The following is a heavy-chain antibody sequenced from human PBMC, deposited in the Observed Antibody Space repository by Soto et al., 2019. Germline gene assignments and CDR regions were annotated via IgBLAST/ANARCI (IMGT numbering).Heavy chain of an antibody. J-gene: IGHJ6*02. CDR2: IYYSGST. D-gene: IGHD2-8*02. CDR1: GGSISSGDYY. V-gene: IGHV4-30-4*01. Sequence: SETLSLTFTVSGGSISSGDYYWSWIRQPPGKGLEWIGYIYYSGSTYYNPSLKSRVTISVDTSKNQFSLKLSSVTAADTAVYYCASSGPTGTYYYYGMDVGGQGTTVTVSS. CDR3: ASSGPTGTYYYYGMDV.